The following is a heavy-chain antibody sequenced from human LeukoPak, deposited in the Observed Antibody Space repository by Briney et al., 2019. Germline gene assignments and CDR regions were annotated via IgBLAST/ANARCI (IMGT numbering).Heavy chain of an antibody. J-gene: IGHJ4*02. CDR1: GFTFSSYA. Sequence: PGGSLRLSCAASGFTFSSYAMSWVRQAPGKGLEWVSAISGSGGSTYYADSVKGRFTISRDNSKNTMYLLMNSLRAEDTALYYCARSTAASASDYWGQGTLVTVSS. D-gene: IGHD6-13*01. V-gene: IGHV3-23*01. CDR3: ARSTAASASDY. CDR2: ISGSGGST.